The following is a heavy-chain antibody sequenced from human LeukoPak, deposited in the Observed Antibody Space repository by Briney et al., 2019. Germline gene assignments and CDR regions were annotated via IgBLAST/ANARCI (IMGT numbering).Heavy chain of an antibody. V-gene: IGHV3-21*01. D-gene: IGHD2-2*03. Sequence: GGSLRLSCAASGFTFSSYSMNWVRQAPGKGLEWVSSISSRSSYIYYADSVKGRFTISRDNAKNSLYLQMNSLRAEDTAVYYCASGYPGDYWGQGTLVTVSS. CDR3: ASGYPGDY. J-gene: IGHJ4*02. CDR1: GFTFSSYS. CDR2: ISSRSSYI.